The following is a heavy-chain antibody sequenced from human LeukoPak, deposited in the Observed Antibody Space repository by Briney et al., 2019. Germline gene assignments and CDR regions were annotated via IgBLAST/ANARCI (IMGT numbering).Heavy chain of an antibody. CDR3: ARDKRTGDSYFDS. CDR2: IKQDGSEK. D-gene: IGHD7-27*01. CDR1: GFSFSSYW. J-gene: IGHJ4*02. Sequence: GGSLRLSCAASGFSFSSYWMSWVRQAPGKGLEWVANIKQDGSEKYYVDSVKGRFTISRDNAKYSLYLQMDSLRAEDTAVYYCARDKRTGDSYFDSWGQGTLVTVSS. V-gene: IGHV3-7*01.